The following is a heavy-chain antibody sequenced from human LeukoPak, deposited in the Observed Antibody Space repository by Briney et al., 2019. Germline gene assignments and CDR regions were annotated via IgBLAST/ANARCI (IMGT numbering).Heavy chain of an antibody. Sequence: KASETLSLTCTGSGVSISSYYWGWLRQPPGEGGEGGGYIYYGGSTNYNPSLKSRVTISVDTSKNQFSLKLSSVTAADTAVYYCARENPPDIVVVSAAVRGAFDIWGQGTMVTVSS. V-gene: IGHV4-59*12. D-gene: IGHD2-2*01. J-gene: IGHJ3*02. CDR3: ARENPPDIVVVSAAVRGAFDI. CDR1: GVSISSYY. CDR2: IYYGGST.